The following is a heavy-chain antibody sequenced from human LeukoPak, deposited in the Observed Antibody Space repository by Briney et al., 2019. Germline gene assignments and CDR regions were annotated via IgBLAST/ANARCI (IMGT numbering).Heavy chain of an antibody. CDR2: ISSNGSST. J-gene: IGHJ4*02. CDR3: ARGAAVAGKGYYFDY. Sequence: GGSLRLSCAASGCTFSSYAMHWVRQAPGKGLEYVSSISSNGSSTYYANSVKGRFTISRDNSKNTLYLQMGSLRAEDMAVYYCARGAAVAGKGYYFDYGGQETLVTVSS. CDR1: GCTFSSYA. D-gene: IGHD6-19*01. V-gene: IGHV3-64*01.